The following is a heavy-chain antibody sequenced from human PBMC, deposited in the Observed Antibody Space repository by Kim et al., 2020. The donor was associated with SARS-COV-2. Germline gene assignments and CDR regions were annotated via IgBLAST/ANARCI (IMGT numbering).Heavy chain of an antibody. Sequence: AESVKGRFTISRDNSRNTLYLQMNSLRAEDTAVYCCAKDHRSGYYSYFDYWGQGTLVTVSS. J-gene: IGHJ4*02. D-gene: IGHD3-22*01. V-gene: IGHV3-23*01. CDR3: AKDHRSGYYSYFDY.